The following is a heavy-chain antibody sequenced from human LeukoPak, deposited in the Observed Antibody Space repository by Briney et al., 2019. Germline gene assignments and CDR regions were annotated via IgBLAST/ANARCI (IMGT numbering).Heavy chain of an antibody. CDR2: IYTSGSA. CDR3: AREPLYYDTSGYYHDEAFDI. D-gene: IGHD3-22*01. V-gene: IGHV4-4*07. J-gene: IGHJ3*02. CDR1: GGSISSYY. Sequence: SETLSLTCTVSGGSISSYYWNWIRQPAGKGLEWIGRIYTSGSANYNPSLKSRVTLSVDTSKNHISLTLTSVTAADTAVYYCAREPLYYDTSGYYHDEAFDIWGQGTKVSVSS.